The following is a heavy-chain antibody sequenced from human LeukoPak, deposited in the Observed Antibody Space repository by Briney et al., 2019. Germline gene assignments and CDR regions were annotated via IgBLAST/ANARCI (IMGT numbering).Heavy chain of an antibody. CDR3: DRVGATNGDAFDI. CDR2: IYYSGST. CDR1: GGSISSSSYY. V-gene: IGHV4-39*07. D-gene: IGHD1-26*01. Sequence: SETLSLTCTVSGGSISSSSYYWGWIRQPPGKGLEWIGSIYYSGSTYYNPSLKSRVTISVDTSKNQFSLKLSSVTAADTAVYYCDRVGATNGDAFDIWGQGTMVTVSS. J-gene: IGHJ3*02.